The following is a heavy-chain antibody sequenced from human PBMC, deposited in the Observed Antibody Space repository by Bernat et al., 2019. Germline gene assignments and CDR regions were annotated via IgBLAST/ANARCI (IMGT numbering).Heavy chain of an antibody. CDR1: GCSISSSDYY. CDR3: ARATGVNWFDP. Sequence: QLQLQESGPGLVKPSETLSLTCTVSGCSISSSDYYWGWIRQPPGKGLEWIGSVYYSGSTYYNPSLKSRVTISVDTSKKQFSLKRSAVTAADTAEYYCARATGVNWFDPWGQGTLVTVSS. V-gene: IGHV4-39*01. D-gene: IGHD3-3*01. J-gene: IGHJ5*02. CDR2: VYYSGST.